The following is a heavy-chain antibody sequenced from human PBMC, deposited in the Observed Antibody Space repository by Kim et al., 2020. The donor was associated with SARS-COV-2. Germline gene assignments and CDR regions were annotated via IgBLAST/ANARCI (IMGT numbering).Heavy chain of an antibody. D-gene: IGHD3-16*01. Sequence: GGSLRLSCAASGFTFSSYAMSWVRQAPGKGLEWVSAISGSGGSTYYADSVKGRFTISRDNSKNTLYLQMNSLRAEDTAVYYCAKVPRDDYVWGSLGYFDYWGQGTLVTVSS. CDR1: GFTFSSYA. CDR3: AKVPRDDYVWGSLGYFDY. V-gene: IGHV3-23*01. J-gene: IGHJ4*02. CDR2: ISGSGGST.